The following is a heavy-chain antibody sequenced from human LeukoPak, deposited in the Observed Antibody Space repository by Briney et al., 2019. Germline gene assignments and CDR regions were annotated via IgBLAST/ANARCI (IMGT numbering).Heavy chain of an antibody. CDR2: INPNSGGT. V-gene: IGHV1-2*02. CDR1: GYTFTGYY. J-gene: IGHJ4*02. CDR3: ARASGRYYFDY. Sequence: GASVKLSCKASGYTFTGYYMHWVRQAPGQGHEWMGWINPNSGGTNYAQKFQGRVTMTRDTSISTAYMKLSRLRSDDTAVYYCARASGRYYFDYWGQGTLVTVSS. D-gene: IGHD3-10*01.